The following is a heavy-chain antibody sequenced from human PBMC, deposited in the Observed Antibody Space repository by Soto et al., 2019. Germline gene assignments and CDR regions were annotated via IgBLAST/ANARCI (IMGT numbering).Heavy chain of an antibody. D-gene: IGHD2-21*01. Sequence: GGSLRLSCASSGFIFSDYAMSWVRQAPGKGLEWVSSISGSGDATSYTDSVKGRFTISRDNSRNTLWLQVNSLRADDTAVYYCVRSDCGSAGCRRLAQWGQGTLVTV. CDR3: VRSDCGSAGCRRLAQ. CDR2: ISGSGDAT. V-gene: IGHV3-23*01. CDR1: GFIFSDYA. J-gene: IGHJ4*02.